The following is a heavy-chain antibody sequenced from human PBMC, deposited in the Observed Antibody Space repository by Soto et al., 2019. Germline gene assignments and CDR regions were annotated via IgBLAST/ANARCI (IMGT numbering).Heavy chain of an antibody. CDR3: AREDSSSSHWFDP. D-gene: IGHD6-6*01. V-gene: IGHV4-59*01. CDR2: IYYSGST. CDR1: GGSISSYY. Sequence: ASETLSLTCTVSGGSISSYYWSWIRQPPGKGLEWIGYIYYSGSTNYNPSLKSRVTISVDTSKNQFSLKLSSVTAVDTAVYYCAREDSSSSHWFDPWGQGTLVTVSS. J-gene: IGHJ5*02.